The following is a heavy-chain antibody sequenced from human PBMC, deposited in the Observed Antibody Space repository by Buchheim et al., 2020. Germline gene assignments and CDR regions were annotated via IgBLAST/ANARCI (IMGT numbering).Heavy chain of an antibody. V-gene: IGHV3-21*01. CDR1: GFTFSTHW. J-gene: IGHJ6*02. CDR2: IVSRTGYT. Sequence: EVQLVESGGGLVQPGGSLRLSCAASGFTFSTHWMNWVRQAPGKGLEWVSAIVSRTGYTYHADPVRGRFTISRDNAKNSLYLQMDSLGGEDTAVYYCALSRNGYKHGIDAWGQGTT. CDR3: ALSRNGYKHGIDA. D-gene: IGHD5-24*01.